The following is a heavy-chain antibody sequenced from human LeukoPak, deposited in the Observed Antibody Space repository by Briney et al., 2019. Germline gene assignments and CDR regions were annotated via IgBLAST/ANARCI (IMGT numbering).Heavy chain of an antibody. CDR1: GGSISSSSYY. J-gene: IGHJ4*02. V-gene: IGHV4-39*07. Sequence: SETLSLTCTVSGGSISSSSYYWGWIRQPPGKGLEWIGEINHSGSTNYNPSLKSRVTISVDTSKNQFSLKLSSVAAADTAVYYCARVRGRFATVTTYFDYWGQGTLVTVSS. D-gene: IGHD4-17*01. CDR3: ARVRGRFATVTTYFDY. CDR2: INHSGST.